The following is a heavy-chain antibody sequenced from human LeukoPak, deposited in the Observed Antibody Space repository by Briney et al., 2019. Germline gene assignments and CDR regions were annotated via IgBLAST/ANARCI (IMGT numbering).Heavy chain of an antibody. J-gene: IGHJ4*02. CDR3: ARDPYYNMPFDY. CDR1: GYTFTSYG. Sequence: GASVKVSCKASGYTFTSYGISWGRQAHGQGGEGVGWISAYKGKTNYAQKLRGRGTMTTDTSTSTAYMELRSLRSDYTAVYYCARDPYYNMPFDYWGQGTLVTVSS. V-gene: IGHV1-18*01. CDR2: ISAYKGKT. D-gene: IGHD3-10*01.